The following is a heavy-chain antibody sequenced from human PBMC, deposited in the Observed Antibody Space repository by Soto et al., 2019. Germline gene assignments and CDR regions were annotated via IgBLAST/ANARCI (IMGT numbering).Heavy chain of an antibody. Sequence: QVQLQESGPGLVKPSGTLSLTCAVSGGSISNNTWWSWVRQPPGKGREWIGEIYHSGSTNYNPSLKSRVSISVDKSKNQFSLRLSSVTAADMAVYYCVSDPGAVAGTSLVGWGQGTLVTVSS. V-gene: IGHV4-4*02. D-gene: IGHD6-19*01. J-gene: IGHJ4*02. CDR2: IYHSGST. CDR1: GGSISNNTW. CDR3: VSDPGAVAGTSLVG.